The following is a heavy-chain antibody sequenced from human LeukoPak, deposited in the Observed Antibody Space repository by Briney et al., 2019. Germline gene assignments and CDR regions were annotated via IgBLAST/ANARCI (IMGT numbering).Heavy chain of an antibody. CDR1: GGTFSSYA. CDR2: IIPIFGTA. D-gene: IGHD3-10*01. Sequence: GASVKVSCKASGGTFSSYAISWVRQAPGQGLEWMGGIIPIFGTANYAQKFQGRVTITTDESTSTAYMELSSLRAEDTAVYYCARGASGTYYGSGSYLYFDYWGQGTLVTVSS. V-gene: IGHV1-69*05. J-gene: IGHJ4*02. CDR3: ARGASGTYYGSGSYLYFDY.